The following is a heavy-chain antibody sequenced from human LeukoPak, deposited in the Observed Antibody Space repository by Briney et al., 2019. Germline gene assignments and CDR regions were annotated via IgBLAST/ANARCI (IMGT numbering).Heavy chain of an antibody. D-gene: IGHD6-13*01. CDR1: GGSISSYC. J-gene: IGHJ4*02. CDR2: IFYSGST. CDR3: ARHPRDKRQKGSRWQQRYYFDY. V-gene: IGHV4-59*08. Sequence: PSETLSLTCTVSGGSISSYCWSWIRQPPGKGLEWIGYIFYSGSTNYNPSLKSRVTISVDTSKNQFSLKLSSVTAADTAVYYCARHPRDKRQKGSRWQQRYYFDYWGQGTLVTVSS.